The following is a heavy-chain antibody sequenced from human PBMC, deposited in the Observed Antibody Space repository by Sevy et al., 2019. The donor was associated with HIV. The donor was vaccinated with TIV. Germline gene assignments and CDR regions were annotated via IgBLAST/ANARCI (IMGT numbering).Heavy chain of an antibody. D-gene: IGHD2-8*01. J-gene: IGHJ4*02. CDR2: LSFGCGKI. V-gene: IGHV3-23*01. CDR1: GFDFSIYS. Sequence: GGSLRLSCAASGFDFSIYSMSWVRQAPGKGLEWVSTLSFGCGKINYADSVKGRFTISRDNSKSSLYLQMNTMRVEDTAVYYCARAGCTKPHDYWGQGTLVTVSS. CDR3: ARAGCTKPHDY.